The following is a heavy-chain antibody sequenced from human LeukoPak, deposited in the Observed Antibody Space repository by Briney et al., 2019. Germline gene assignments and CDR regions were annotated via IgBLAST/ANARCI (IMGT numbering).Heavy chain of an antibody. CDR3: AREPYYYYGMDV. D-gene: IGHD3-10*01. CDR1: GGSFSDYF. Sequence: PSETLSLTCAVYGGSFSDYFWNWIRQPPGKGREGMGEINHSGCTTYNPSLNSRGTISLDTYKNQFSLQVSSVTDADTALYYCAREPYYYYGMDVWGQGTTV. J-gene: IGHJ6*02. CDR2: INHSGCT. V-gene: IGHV4-34*01.